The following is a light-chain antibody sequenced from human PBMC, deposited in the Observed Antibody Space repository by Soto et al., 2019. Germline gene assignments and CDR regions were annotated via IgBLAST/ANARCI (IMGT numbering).Light chain of an antibody. V-gene: IGLV1-44*01. J-gene: IGLJ2*01. CDR2: SSN. CDR1: SSNIGSNT. CDR3: GAWDDSLDGPV. Sequence: QAVVTQPPSASGTPGQRVTISCSGSSSNIGSNTVNWYQHLPGTAPKLLIYSSNQRPSGVPDRFSGSKSGTSASLAISGLQSEDEADFYCGAWDDSLDGPVFGGGTKVTVL.